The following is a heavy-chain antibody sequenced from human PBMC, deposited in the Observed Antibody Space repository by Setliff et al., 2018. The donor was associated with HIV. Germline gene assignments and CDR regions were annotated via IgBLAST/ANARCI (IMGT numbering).Heavy chain of an antibody. Sequence: GGSLRLSCAASGFTFSNYAMSWVRQAPGKGLEWFSTIIGSGGSTYYADSVKGRFTISRDNSKSTLYLQMDSLRAEDTAVYYCATSLPPGISYVYDAFDIWGQGTMVTVSS. D-gene: IGHD3-16*01. J-gene: IGHJ3*02. CDR1: GFTFSNYA. CDR2: IIGSGGST. CDR3: ATSLPPGISYVYDAFDI. V-gene: IGHV3-23*01.